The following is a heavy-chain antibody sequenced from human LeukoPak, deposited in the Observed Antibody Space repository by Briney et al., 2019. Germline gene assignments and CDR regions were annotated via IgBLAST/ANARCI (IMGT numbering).Heavy chain of an antibody. Sequence: ASVKVSCKASGYTFTSYDINWVRQATGQGREWMGWMNPNSGNTGYAQKFQGRVTMTRNTSISTAYMELSSLRSEDTAVYYCARVGRNYYDSSGYYGWGQGTLVTVSS. J-gene: IGHJ4*02. CDR1: GYTFTSYD. CDR2: MNPNSGNT. D-gene: IGHD3-22*01. V-gene: IGHV1-8*01. CDR3: ARVGRNYYDSSGYYG.